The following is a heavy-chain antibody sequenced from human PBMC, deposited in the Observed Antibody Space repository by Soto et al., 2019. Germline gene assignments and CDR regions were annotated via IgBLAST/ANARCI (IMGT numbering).Heavy chain of an antibody. CDR2: IYYSGST. V-gene: IGHV4-39*01. Sequence: QLVLQESGPGVVKPSETLSLTCSVSGDSITSSRYYWGWIRQTPQTGPEWIGSIYYSGSTFDSPSLKSRVTVSVDTSKNQFSLKLTSVSAADTSLYFCARQTASIVRQGDFDYWGQGTLVTVSS. D-gene: IGHD2-2*01. CDR3: ARQTASIVRQGDFDY. J-gene: IGHJ4*02. CDR1: GDSITSSRYY.